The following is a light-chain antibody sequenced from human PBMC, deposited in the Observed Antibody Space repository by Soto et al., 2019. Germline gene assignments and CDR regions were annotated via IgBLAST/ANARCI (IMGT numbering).Light chain of an antibody. V-gene: IGKV1-39*01. CDR1: ENIGSY. J-gene: IGKJ1*01. CDR2: AAS. Sequence: DIQMTQSPSSLSASVGDTVTITCRPSENIGSYLNWYQQRPGKAPKLLIFAASSLQSGVPSRFSGSRSGPDFTLTISSLQPEDFATYYCQQSYSSPPTFGQGTKVEIK. CDR3: QQSYSSPPT.